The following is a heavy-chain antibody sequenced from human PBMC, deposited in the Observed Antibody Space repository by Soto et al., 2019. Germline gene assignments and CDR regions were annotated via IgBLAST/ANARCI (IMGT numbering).Heavy chain of an antibody. D-gene: IGHD3-3*01. Sequence: GGSLRLSCAASGFTFSSYGMHWVRQAPGKGLEWVAVISYDGSNKYYADSVKGRFTISRDNSKNTLYLQMNSLRAEDTAVYYCAKDLGPNTIFGVVITSYYYYYYGMDVWGQGTTVTVSS. J-gene: IGHJ6*02. CDR1: GFTFSSYG. CDR3: AKDLGPNTIFGVVITSYYYYYYGMDV. V-gene: IGHV3-30*18. CDR2: ISYDGSNK.